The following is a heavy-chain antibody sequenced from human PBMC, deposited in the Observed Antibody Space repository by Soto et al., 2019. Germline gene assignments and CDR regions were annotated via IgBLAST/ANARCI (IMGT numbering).Heavy chain of an antibody. CDR3: ARIPSPRDGYNYFDY. Sequence: QVTLKESGPVLVKPTETLTLTCTVSGFSLSNARMGVSWIRQPPGKALEWLAHIFSNDEKSYSTSLKSRLTISKDTSKSQVVLTMTNMDPVDTATYYCARIPSPRDGYNYFDYWGQGTLVTVSS. D-gene: IGHD5-12*01. J-gene: IGHJ4*02. V-gene: IGHV2-26*01. CDR2: IFSNDEK. CDR1: GFSLSNARMG.